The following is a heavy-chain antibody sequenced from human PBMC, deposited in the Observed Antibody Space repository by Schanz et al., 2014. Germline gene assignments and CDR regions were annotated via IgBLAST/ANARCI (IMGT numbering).Heavy chain of an antibody. Sequence: EVQLVESGGGLVEPGGSLRLSCAASGFTFSGYSMNWVRQAPGKGLEWVSVIGVDGTTTYYADSVKGRFTISRDNSKNTLYLQMNSLRPEDTAVYYCAKGRFGELSAFDIWGQGTMVTVSS. CDR2: IGVDGTTT. J-gene: IGHJ3*02. CDR3: AKGRFGELSAFDI. V-gene: IGHV3-23*04. CDR1: GFTFSGYS. D-gene: IGHD3-10*01.